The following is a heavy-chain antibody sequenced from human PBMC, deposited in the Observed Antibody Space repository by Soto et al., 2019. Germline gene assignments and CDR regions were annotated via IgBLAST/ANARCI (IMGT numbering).Heavy chain of an antibody. J-gene: IGHJ4*02. V-gene: IGHV3-20*04. D-gene: IGHD3-22*01. Sequence: GGSLILSSAAAGFTFSSYSRSWVRQATGKGLEWVSGINWNGGSTGYADSVKGRFTISRDNAKNSLYLQMNSLRAADTALYYCAAWHYYDSSGFDYWGQGTLVTVSS. CDR3: AAWHYYDSSGFDY. CDR1: GFTFSSYS. CDR2: INWNGGST.